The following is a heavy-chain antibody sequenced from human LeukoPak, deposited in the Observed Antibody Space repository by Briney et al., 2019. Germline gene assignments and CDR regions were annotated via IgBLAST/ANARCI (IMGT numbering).Heavy chain of an antibody. D-gene: IGHD3-9*01. V-gene: IGHV4-34*01. J-gene: IGHJ4*02. Sequence: PSETLSLTCAVYGGSFSGYYWSWIRQPPGKGLEWIGEINHSGSTNYNPSLKSRVTISVDTSKNQFSLKLSSVTAADTAVYYCARGSVARYLVAFDYWGQGTLVTVSS. CDR3: ARGSVARYLVAFDY. CDR1: GGSFSGYY. CDR2: INHSGST.